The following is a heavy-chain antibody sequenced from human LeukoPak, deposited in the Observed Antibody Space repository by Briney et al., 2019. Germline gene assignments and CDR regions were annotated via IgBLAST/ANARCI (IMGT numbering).Heavy chain of an antibody. CDR1: RFTFSSYA. D-gene: IGHD5-18*01. V-gene: IGHV3-23*01. CDR3: AKDPRRGYSYGPFDY. Sequence: PGGSLRLSCAASRFTFSSYAMSWVRQAPGKGLEWVSVISGSGGSTYYADSVKGRFTISRDNSKNTLYLQMNSLRAEDTAVYYCAKDPRRGYSYGPFDYWGQGTLVTVSS. CDR2: ISGSGGST. J-gene: IGHJ4*02.